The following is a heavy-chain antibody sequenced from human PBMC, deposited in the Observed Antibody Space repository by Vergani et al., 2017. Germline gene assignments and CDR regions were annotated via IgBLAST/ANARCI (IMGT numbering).Heavy chain of an antibody. CDR3: ARINYYDSSGYSLTRWRNWFDP. J-gene: IGHJ5*02. D-gene: IGHD3-22*01. CDR2: ISSDGGST. Sequence: EVQLLESGGGLVQPGGSLRLSCAASGFTFSTYAMTWVRQAPGKGLEWVSTISSDGGSTYYADSVKGRFTISRDNAKNSLYLQMNSLRADDTAVYYCARINYYDSSGYSLTRWRNWFDPWGQGTLVTVSS. CDR1: GFTFSTYA. V-gene: IGHV3-23*01.